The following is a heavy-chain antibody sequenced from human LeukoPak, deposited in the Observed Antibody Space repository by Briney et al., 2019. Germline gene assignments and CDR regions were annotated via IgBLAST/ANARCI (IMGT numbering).Heavy chain of an antibody. D-gene: IGHD3-10*01. CDR2: ISAYNGNT. J-gene: IGHJ4*02. V-gene: IGHV1-18*04. Sequence: ASVKVSCKASGYTFTSYGISWVRQAPGQGLEWMGWISAYNGNTNYAQKLQGRVTMTTDTSTSTAYMELRNLRSDDTAVYYCARDLTMVRGVIRYYFDYWGQGTLVTVSS. CDR3: ARDLTMVRGVIRYYFDY. CDR1: GYTFTSYG.